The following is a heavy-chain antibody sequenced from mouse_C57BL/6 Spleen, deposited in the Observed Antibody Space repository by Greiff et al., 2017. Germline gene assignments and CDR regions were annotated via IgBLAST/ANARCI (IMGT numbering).Heavy chain of an antibody. CDR1: GYAFSSSW. V-gene: IGHV1-82*01. Sequence: VQLQQSGPELVKPGASVKISCKASGYAFSSSWMNWVKQRPGKGLEWIGRIYPGDGDTNYNGKFKGKATLTAAKSSSTAFMQLSSLTSEDAAVYFCARFYGSSYEAMDYWGQGTSVTVSS. J-gene: IGHJ4*01. CDR3: ARFYGSSYEAMDY. CDR2: IYPGDGDT. D-gene: IGHD1-1*01.